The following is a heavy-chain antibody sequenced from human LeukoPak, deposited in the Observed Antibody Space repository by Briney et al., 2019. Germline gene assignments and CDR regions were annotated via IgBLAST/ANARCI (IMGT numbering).Heavy chain of an antibody. D-gene: IGHD5-18*01. CDR1: GFTFRSYS. J-gene: IGHJ4*02. Sequence: PGGSLRLSCAASGFTFRSYSMHWVRQAPGKGLEWVSYISSTSSTIYYADSVKGRFTISRDNAKNSLYLQMNSLRDEDTAVYYCARGYTYRPNFDYWGQGTLVTVSS. CDR3: ARGYTYRPNFDY. V-gene: IGHV3-48*02. CDR2: ISSTSSTI.